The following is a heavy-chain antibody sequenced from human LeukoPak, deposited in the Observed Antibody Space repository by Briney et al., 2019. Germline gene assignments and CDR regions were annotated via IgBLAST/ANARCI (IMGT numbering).Heavy chain of an antibody. CDR1: GFTFSSYS. J-gene: IGHJ5*02. CDR2: ISSSSSTI. D-gene: IGHD3-10*01. CDR3: ARPMFYGSGSAQHNWFDP. V-gene: IGHV3-48*01. Sequence: GGSLRLSCAASGFTFSSYSMNWVRQAPGKGLEWVSYISSSSSTIYYADSVKGRFTISRDNAKNSLYLQMNSLRAEDTAVYYCARPMFYGSGSAQHNWFDPWGQGTLVTVSS.